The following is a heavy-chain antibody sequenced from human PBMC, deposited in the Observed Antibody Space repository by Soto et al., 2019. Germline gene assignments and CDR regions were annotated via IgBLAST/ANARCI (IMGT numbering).Heavy chain of an antibody. CDR2: IYYSGST. V-gene: IGHV4-39*01. Sequence: SETLSLTCTVSGGSISSSSYYWGWIRQPPGKGLEWIGSIYYSGSTYYNPSLKSRVTISVDTSKNQFSLKLSSVTAADTAVYYCAGEGLGYCSSTSCSTPDYWGQGTLVTVSS. D-gene: IGHD2-2*02. CDR3: AGEGLGYCSSTSCSTPDY. CDR1: GGSISSSSYY. J-gene: IGHJ4*02.